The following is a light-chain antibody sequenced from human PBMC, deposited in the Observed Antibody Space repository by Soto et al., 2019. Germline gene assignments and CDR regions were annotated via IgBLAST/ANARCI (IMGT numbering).Light chain of an antibody. CDR1: QSILYSSKNKNY. Sequence: DIVMTQSPDSLAVSLGERATVNCKSSQSILYSSKNKNYLAWYQQRPGQPPKLLIYWASTRESGVPDRFSGSGSGTDFTLTISSLQAEDVAIYYCQQYFITPWTFGQGTKVDIK. CDR3: QQYFITPWT. CDR2: WAS. J-gene: IGKJ1*01. V-gene: IGKV4-1*01.